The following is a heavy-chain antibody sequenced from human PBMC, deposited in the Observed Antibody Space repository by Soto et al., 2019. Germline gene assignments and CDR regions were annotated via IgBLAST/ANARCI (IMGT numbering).Heavy chain of an antibody. J-gene: IGHJ6*03. CDR2: ISHSGSIV. Sequence: QVQLVESGGGLVKPRGSLRLSCAASGFTFSDYYMSWIRRAPGKGLEWVSYISHSGSIVNYADSVKGRFTISRDNAKNSLYLQMNSLRAEDTAVYYCAREYYDVLPAYYRYYYMDVWGKGTTVTVSS. CDR3: AREYYDVLPAYYRYYYMDV. D-gene: IGHD3-9*01. CDR1: GFTFSDYY. V-gene: IGHV3-11*01.